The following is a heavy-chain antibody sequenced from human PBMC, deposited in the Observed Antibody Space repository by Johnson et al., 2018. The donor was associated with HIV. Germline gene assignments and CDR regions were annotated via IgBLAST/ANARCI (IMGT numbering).Heavy chain of an antibody. CDR2: ITNSGAST. J-gene: IGHJ3*01. V-gene: IGHV3-23*04. CDR3: AKGRRELLLPPDAFDF. Sequence: VQLVESGGGLVQPGGSLRLSCAASGFAFNRYAMTWVRQAPGKRLEWVSGITNSGASTYYSDSVTGRFPLSRDNSKNTLYLQMNSLRPQDTALYYCAKGRRELLLPPDAFDFWGQGTLVTVSS. CDR1: GFAFNRYA. D-gene: IGHD2-15*01.